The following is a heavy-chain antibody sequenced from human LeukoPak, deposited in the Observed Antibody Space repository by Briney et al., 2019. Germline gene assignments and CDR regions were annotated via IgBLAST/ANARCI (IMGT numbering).Heavy chain of an antibody. V-gene: IGHV4-39*01. CDR3: ARHFMHSGTLLYYMDV. CDR2: IYYSGST. Sequence: SETLSLTCTVSGGSISSYYWGWIRQPPGKELEWIGSIYYSGSTYYNPSLKSRVTISVDTSKNQFSLKLSSVTAADTAVYYCARHFMHSGTLLYYMDVWGKGTTVTISS. D-gene: IGHD1-26*01. J-gene: IGHJ6*03. CDR1: GGSISSYY.